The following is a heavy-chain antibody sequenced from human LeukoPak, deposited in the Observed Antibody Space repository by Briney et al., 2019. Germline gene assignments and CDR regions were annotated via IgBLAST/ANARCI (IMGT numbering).Heavy chain of an antibody. V-gene: IGHV3-30-3*01. CDR2: ISKDGSDK. Sequence: GGSLRLSCAASGFTFSDYAMHWVRQAPGKGLEWVAVISKDGSDKYYPGSVRGRFTISRDNSKNTIYPQMDSLRAEDTAIYYCARDYWWNYDYWGQGTLVTVSS. J-gene: IGHJ4*02. CDR3: ARDYWWNYDY. CDR1: GFTFSDYA. D-gene: IGHD1-7*01.